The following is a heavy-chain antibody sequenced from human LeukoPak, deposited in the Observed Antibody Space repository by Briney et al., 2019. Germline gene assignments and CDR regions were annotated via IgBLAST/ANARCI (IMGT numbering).Heavy chain of an antibody. CDR1: GFTFSGSA. Sequence: GGSLRLSCAASGFTFSGSAMHWVRQASGKGLEWVAFIRYDGSNKYYANSVKGRFTISRDNSKNTLYLQMNSLRAEDTAVYYSAKDRDGGNPGAFDIWGQGTMVTVSS. CDR2: IRYDGSNK. D-gene: IGHD4-23*01. V-gene: IGHV3-30*02. CDR3: AKDRDGGNPGAFDI. J-gene: IGHJ3*02.